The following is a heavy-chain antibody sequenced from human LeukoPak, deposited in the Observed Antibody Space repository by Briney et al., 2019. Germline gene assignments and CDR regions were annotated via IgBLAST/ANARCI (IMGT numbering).Heavy chain of an antibody. J-gene: IGHJ4*02. CDR3: ARMGQQLADY. CDR1: DGSISGFY. Sequence: ASETLSLTCTVSDGSISGFYWSWIRQPPGKGLEWIGYIHYRGSPSYNPALKSRATISVDTSKSQFPLKLNSVTAADTAVCYCARMGQQLADYWGQGTLVTVST. D-gene: IGHD6-13*01. CDR2: IHYRGSP. V-gene: IGHV4-59*01.